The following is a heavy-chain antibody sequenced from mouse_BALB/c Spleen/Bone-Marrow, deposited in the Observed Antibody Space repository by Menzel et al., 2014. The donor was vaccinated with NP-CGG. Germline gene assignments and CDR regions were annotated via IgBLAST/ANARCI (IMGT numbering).Heavy chain of an antibody. V-gene: IGHV4-1*02. J-gene: IGHJ2*01. Sequence: EVQGVESGGGLVQPGGSLKLSCTVSGFDFSRYWMSWVRQAPGKGLQRIGEINPESSTINYTPSLKDKFIISRDNAKNTLYLQMSKVRSEDTALYYCTRLTYYGLTDYWGQGTTLTVSS. CDR2: INPESSTI. D-gene: IGHD1-2*01. CDR3: TRLTYYGLTDY. CDR1: GFDFSRYW.